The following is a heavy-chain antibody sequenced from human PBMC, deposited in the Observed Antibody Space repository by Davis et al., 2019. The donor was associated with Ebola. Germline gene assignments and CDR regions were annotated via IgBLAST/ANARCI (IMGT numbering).Heavy chain of an antibody. V-gene: IGHV4-38-2*02. J-gene: IGHJ3*02. CDR1: GYSINSGHY. D-gene: IGHD3-10*01. CDR3: ARDGFREWINAFEI. CDR2: MHYSGNT. Sequence: PAGSLTLSCAVSGYSINSGHYWGWIRQPPGKGLELIGSMHYSGNTYYNPSLTSRVTISLDTSKNQFSLKLSSVTAADTAVYYCARDGFREWINAFEIWGQGTMVTVSA.